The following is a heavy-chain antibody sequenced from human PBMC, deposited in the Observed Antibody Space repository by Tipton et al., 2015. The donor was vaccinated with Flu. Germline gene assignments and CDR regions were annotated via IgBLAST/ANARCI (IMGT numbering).Heavy chain of an antibody. CDR2: IYHSGST. CDR1: GGSINSGGYS. Sequence: TLSLTCAVSGGSINSGGYSWNWIRQPPGKGLEWIGYIYHSGSTYYNPSLKSRVTISVDRSKNQFSLKLSSVTAADTAVYYCAKGGEYYYYGMDVWGQGTTVTVSS. J-gene: IGHJ6*02. D-gene: IGHD2-21*01. V-gene: IGHV4-30-2*01. CDR3: AKGGEYYYYGMDV.